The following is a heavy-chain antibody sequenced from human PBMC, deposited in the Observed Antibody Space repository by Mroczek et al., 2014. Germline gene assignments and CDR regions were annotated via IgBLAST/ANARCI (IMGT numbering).Heavy chain of an antibody. CDR3: ARAGRGMVAATHDWYFDL. J-gene: IGHJ2*01. V-gene: IGHV4-34*01. CDR2: INHSGST. CDR1: GGSFSGYY. Sequence: QVQLQQWGAGLLKPSETLSLTCAVYGGSFSGYYWSWIRQPPGKGLEWIGEINHSGSTNYNPSLKSRVTISVDTSKNQFSLKLSSVTAADTAVYYCARAGRGMVAATHDWYFDLWGRGTLVTVSS. D-gene: IGHD2-15*01.